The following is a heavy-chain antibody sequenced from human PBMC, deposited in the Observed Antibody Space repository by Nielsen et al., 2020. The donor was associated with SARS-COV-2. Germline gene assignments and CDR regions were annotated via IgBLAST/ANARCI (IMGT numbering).Heavy chain of an antibody. Sequence: GESLKISCAASGFTFSSYSMNWVRQAPGKGLEWVSSISSSSSYIYYADSVKGRFTISRDNAKNSLYLQMNSLRAEDTAVYYCARDLARKYYYYGMDVWGQGTTVTVSS. J-gene: IGHJ6*02. D-gene: IGHD1-14*01. CDR2: ISSSSSYI. V-gene: IGHV3-21*01. CDR3: ARDLARKYYYYGMDV. CDR1: GFTFSSYS.